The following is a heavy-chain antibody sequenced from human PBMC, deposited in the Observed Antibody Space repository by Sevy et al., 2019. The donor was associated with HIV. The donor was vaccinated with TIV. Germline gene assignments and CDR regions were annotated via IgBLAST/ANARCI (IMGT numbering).Heavy chain of an antibody. V-gene: IGHV4-61*02. Sequence: SETLSLTCTVSGGSISSGTYYWTWIRQPAGKGLEWIGRIYTSGITNYNPSLKSRVTMSLDTSKNQFSLNLCSVTAADTAVYYCASYYYGSGKYYFDYWGQGTLVTVSS. CDR2: IYTSGIT. J-gene: IGHJ4*02. CDR3: ASYYYGSGKYYFDY. CDR1: GGSISSGTYY. D-gene: IGHD3-10*01.